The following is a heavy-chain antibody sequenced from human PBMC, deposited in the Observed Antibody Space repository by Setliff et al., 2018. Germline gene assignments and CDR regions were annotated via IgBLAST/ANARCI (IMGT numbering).Heavy chain of an antibody. CDR3: ALSGTYRFFDY. CDR2: VYYTGSA. D-gene: IGHD1-26*01. V-gene: IGHV4-34*01. J-gene: IGHJ4*02. CDR1: GGSFSDYY. Sequence: PSETLSLTCAASGGSFSDYYWAWIRQSPGKGLEWLGDVYYTGSAHWNPSLKSRVIISVDTSKNQFSLNLRSVTAADTAVYYCALSGTYRFFDYWGQGTPVTVSS.